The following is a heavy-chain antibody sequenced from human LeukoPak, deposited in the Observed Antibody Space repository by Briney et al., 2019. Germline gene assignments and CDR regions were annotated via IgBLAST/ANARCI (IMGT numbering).Heavy chain of an antibody. CDR3: ARAVSGRFDY. CDR2: IYYSGST. J-gene: IGHJ4*02. CDR1: GGSMSPYH. D-gene: IGHD6-19*01. V-gene: IGHV4-59*08. Sequence: SETLSLTCTVSGGSMSPYHWGWIRQPPGKGLEWTGYIYYSGSTNYNPSLKSRVTISVVTSKNQFSLKLSSVTAADPAIYYCARAVSGRFDYWGQGTLVTVSS.